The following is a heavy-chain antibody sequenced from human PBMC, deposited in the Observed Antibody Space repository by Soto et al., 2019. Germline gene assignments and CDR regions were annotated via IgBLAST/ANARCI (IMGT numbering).Heavy chain of an antibody. J-gene: IGHJ6*02. Sequence: ASVKVSCKASGYTFTGYYMHWVRQAPGQGLEWMGWINPNSGGTNYAQKFQGWVTMTRDTPISTAYMELSRLRSDDTAVYYCARDSLESGSGNYYSGMDVWGQGTTVTVSS. V-gene: IGHV1-2*04. D-gene: IGHD3-10*01. CDR2: INPNSGGT. CDR1: GYTFTGYY. CDR3: ARDSLESGSGNYYSGMDV.